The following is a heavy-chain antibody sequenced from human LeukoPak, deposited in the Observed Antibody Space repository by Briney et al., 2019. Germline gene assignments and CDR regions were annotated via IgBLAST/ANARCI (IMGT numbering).Heavy chain of an antibody. CDR3: ARGPLRFLEWLLRKDNWFDP. D-gene: IGHD3-3*01. CDR1: GGSFSGYY. Sequence: SETLSLTCAVYGGSFSGYYWSWIRQPPGKGLEWIGEINHSGSTNYNPSLNSRVTISVDTSKNQFSLKLSSVTAADTAVYYCARGPLRFLEWLLRKDNWFDPWGPGTLVTVSS. J-gene: IGHJ5*02. CDR2: INHSGST. V-gene: IGHV4-34*01.